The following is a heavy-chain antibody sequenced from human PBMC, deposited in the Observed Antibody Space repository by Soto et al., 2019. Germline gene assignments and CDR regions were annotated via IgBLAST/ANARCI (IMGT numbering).Heavy chain of an antibody. CDR1: GASISNYY. J-gene: IGHJ4*02. Sequence: SETLSLTFTIFGASISNYYWSWIRQPPGKGLEWIGYIYYSGSTNYNPSLKSRVTISVDTSKKQFSLKLSSVTAADTAVYYCARLPGYSSGVFDYWGQGSLVTVSS. CDR3: ARLPGYSSGVFDY. CDR2: IYYSGST. V-gene: IGHV4-59*08. D-gene: IGHD6-19*01.